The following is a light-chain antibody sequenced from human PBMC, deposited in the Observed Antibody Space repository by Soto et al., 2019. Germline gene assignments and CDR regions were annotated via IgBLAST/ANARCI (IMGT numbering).Light chain of an antibody. CDR2: DTS. V-gene: IGKV3-15*01. Sequence: EVVMRQSPATLSVSPGAGAPLSGRASQGIGDTLAWYQHKPGQTPRLLIYDTSTRATGVPTRFSGSRSGAEFTLTINSLQSEEFAVYYCKNYNRWPLTVGGGNKVGIK. J-gene: IGKJ4*01. CDR3: KNYNRWPLT. CDR1: QGIGDT.